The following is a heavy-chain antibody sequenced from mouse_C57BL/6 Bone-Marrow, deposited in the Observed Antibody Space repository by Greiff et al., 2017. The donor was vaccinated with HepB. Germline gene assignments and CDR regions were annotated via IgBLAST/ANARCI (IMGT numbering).Heavy chain of an antibody. CDR2: IDPETGGT. J-gene: IGHJ4*01. D-gene: IGHD2-5*01. V-gene: IGHV1-15*01. CDR3: TRSSNYVRYAMDY. Sequence: ESGAELVRPGASVTLSCKASGYTFTDYEMHWVKQTPVHGLEWIGAIDPETGGTAYNQKFKGKAILTADKSSSTAYMELRSLTSEDSAVYYCTRSSNYVRYAMDYWGQGTSVTVSS. CDR1: GYTFTDYE.